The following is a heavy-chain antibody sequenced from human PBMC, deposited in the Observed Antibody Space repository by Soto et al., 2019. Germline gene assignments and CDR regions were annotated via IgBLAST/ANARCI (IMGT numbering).Heavy chain of an antibody. CDR2: INPSGGTT. J-gene: IGHJ5*02. D-gene: IGHD3-16*01. V-gene: IGHV1-46*01. CDR3: ARDSWGKQGQFDP. Sequence: QVQLVQSGAEVKKPGASVKVSCSASGYTFTTYYMHWVRQAPGQGLEWMGVINPSGGTTSYAQKFQGRVTMTRDTSTSTVHMELSSLRSEDTAVYYCARDSWGKQGQFDPWGQGTLVTVSS. CDR1: GYTFTTYY.